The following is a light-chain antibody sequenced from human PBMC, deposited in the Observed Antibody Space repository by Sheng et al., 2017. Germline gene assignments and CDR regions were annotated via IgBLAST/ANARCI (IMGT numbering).Light chain of an antibody. CDR3: QQYDTLPFT. CDR1: QDISNY. J-gene: IGKJ3*01. V-gene: IGKV1-33*01. CDR2: DAS. Sequence: DIQMTQSPSSLSASVGDRVTITCQASQDISNYLNWYQQKPGKAPKFLIYDASNLETGVPSRFSGSGSGTDFTLTISSLQPEDIATYYCQQYDTLPFTFGPGTKVYIK.